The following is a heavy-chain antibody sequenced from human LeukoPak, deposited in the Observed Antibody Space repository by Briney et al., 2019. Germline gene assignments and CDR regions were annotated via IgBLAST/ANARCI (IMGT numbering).Heavy chain of an antibody. Sequence: PSETLSLTCTVSGGSISSYYWSWIRQPPGKGLEWIGYIYYSGSTYYNPSLKSRVTISVDTSKNQFSLKLSSVTAADTAVYYCARGQYSSSPWFDPWGQGTLVTVSS. CDR1: GGSISSYY. V-gene: IGHV4-59*12. J-gene: IGHJ5*02. CDR2: IYYSGST. D-gene: IGHD6-6*01. CDR3: ARGQYSSSPWFDP.